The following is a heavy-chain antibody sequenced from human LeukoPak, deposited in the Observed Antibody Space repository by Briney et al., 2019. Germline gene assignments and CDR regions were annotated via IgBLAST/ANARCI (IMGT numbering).Heavy chain of an antibody. CDR3: ATSGWWGYFDY. CDR2: IYSGGTT. V-gene: IGHV3-66*01. D-gene: IGHD6-19*01. CDR1: GFTFSSYS. J-gene: IGHJ4*02. Sequence: GGSLRLSCAASGFTFSSYSMNWVRQAPGKGLEWVSIIYSGGTTYYADSVKGRFTISRDNSKNTLYLLMNSLRAEDTAVYYCATSGWWGYFDYRGQGTLVTVSS.